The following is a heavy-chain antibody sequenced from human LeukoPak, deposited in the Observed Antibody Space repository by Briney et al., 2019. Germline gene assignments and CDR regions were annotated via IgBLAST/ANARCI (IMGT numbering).Heavy chain of an antibody. Sequence: PSETLSLTCTVSGGSISSYYWSWIRQPAGKGLEWIGRIYTSGSTNYNPSLKSRVTKSVDTSKNQFSLKLSSVTAADTAVYYCARVTGFEPASHYYYYYMDVWGKGTTVTVSS. D-gene: IGHD1-14*01. V-gene: IGHV4-4*07. CDR3: ARVTGFEPASHYYYYYMDV. CDR2: IYTSGST. CDR1: GGSISSYY. J-gene: IGHJ6*03.